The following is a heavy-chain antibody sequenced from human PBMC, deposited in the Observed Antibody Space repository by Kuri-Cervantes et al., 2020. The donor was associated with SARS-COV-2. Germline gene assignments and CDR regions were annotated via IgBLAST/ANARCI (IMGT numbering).Heavy chain of an antibody. CDR3: ARQGGIVVVPAAL. J-gene: IGHJ4*02. CDR2: IYHSGST. CDR1: GGSISSGGYY. Sequence: SETLSLTCTVSGGSISSGGYYWSWIRQPPGKGLEWIGSIYHSGSTYYNPSLKSRVTISVDTSKNQFSLKLSSVTAADTAVYYCARQGGIVVVPAALWGQGTLVTVSS. D-gene: IGHD2-2*01. V-gene: IGHV4-39*01.